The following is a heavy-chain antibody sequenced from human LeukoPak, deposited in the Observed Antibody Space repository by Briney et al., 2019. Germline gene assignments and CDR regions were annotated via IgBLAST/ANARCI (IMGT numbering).Heavy chain of an antibody. D-gene: IGHD2-8*01. CDR2: ISSSIPFK. CDR1: GFTFNDYS. J-gene: IGHJ6*03. Sequence: GGSLRLSCAATGFTFNDYSVNWVRQAPGTGLEWGSSISSSIPFKYYAESVKGRFTISRDNAKNSVYLQMDSLTAEDTAVYYCARDYCANGVCPFFYYYYYMDVGATGTTVTVSS. CDR3: ARDYCANGVCPFFYYYYYMDV. V-gene: IGHV3-21*01.